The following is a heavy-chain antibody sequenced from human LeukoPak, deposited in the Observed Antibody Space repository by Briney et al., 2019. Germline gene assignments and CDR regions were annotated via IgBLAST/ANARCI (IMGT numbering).Heavy chain of an antibody. D-gene: IGHD1-1*01. V-gene: IGHV3-21*01. Sequence: PGGSLRLSCAASGFTFSSFGMTWVRQAPGKGLEWVSSITSGSSYIYYADSVKGRFTISRDNAKNSLYLQMNGLRAEDTAVYYCARGATDVTRWFDPWGQGTRVTVSS. CDR2: ITSGSSYI. J-gene: IGHJ5*02. CDR1: GFTFSSFG. CDR3: ARGATDVTRWFDP.